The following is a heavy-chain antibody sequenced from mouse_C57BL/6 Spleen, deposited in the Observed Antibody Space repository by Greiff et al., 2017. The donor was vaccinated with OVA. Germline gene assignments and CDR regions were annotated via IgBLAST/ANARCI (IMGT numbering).Heavy chain of an antibody. CDR3: ARTVVAKDWYFDV. J-gene: IGHJ1*03. CDR1: GFNIQNTY. CDR2: IDPAHGNT. D-gene: IGHD1-1*01. Sequence: EVKLEESVAELVRPGASVKLSCTASGFNIQNTYMHWVKQRPEQGLEWIGRIDPAHGNTKYAPKFQGQATITADTSANTAYLQLSSLTSEDTAIYYCARTVVAKDWYFDVWGTGTTVTVSS. V-gene: IGHV14-3*01.